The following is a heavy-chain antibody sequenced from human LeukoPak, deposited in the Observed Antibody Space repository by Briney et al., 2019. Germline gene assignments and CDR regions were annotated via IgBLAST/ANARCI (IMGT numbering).Heavy chain of an antibody. CDR1: GYTFTIYG. Sequence: ASVKVSCKASGYTFTIYGISWVRQAPGQGLEWMGWISAYNGNTNYAQKLQGRVTMTTDTSTSTAYMELRSLRDDDTAVYYCARVPAAMYYYYYMDVWGKGTTVTVSS. CDR2: ISAYNGNT. V-gene: IGHV1-18*01. J-gene: IGHJ6*03. CDR3: ARVPAAMYYYYYMDV. D-gene: IGHD2-2*01.